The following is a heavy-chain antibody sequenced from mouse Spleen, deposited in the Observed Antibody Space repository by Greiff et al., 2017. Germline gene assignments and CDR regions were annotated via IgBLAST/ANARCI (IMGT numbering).Heavy chain of an antibody. CDR1: GFTFSSYA. CDR2: INSNGGST. V-gene: IGHV5-6-2*01. CDR3: ARHRGNYYYFDY. J-gene: IGHJ2*01. D-gene: IGHD2-1*01. Sequence: EVMLVESGGGLVKPGGSLKLSCAASGFTFSSYAMSWVRQTPEKRLEWVAAINSNGGSTYYPDTVKDRFTISRGNAKNTLYLQMSSLRSEDTAWYYCARHRGNYYYFDYWGQGTTLTVSS.